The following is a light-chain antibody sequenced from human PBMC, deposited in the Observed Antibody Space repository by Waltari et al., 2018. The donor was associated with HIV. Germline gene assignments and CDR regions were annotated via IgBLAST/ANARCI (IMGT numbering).Light chain of an antibody. V-gene: IGLV3-25*03. J-gene: IGLJ3*02. CDR2: KDS. CDR3: QSADSSGTYWV. CDR1: ALPKQY. Sequence: SDELTQPPSVSVSPGQTARITCSGDALPKQYAHWYQHKPGQAPALLVYKDSERPSGIPERFSGSNSGTTATLSINGVQAEDEADYYCQSADSSGTYWVFGGGTKVTVL.